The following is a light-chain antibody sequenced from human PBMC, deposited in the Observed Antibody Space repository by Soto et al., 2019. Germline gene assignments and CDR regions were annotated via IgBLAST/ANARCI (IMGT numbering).Light chain of an antibody. V-gene: IGKV3-15*01. Sequence: EIVMTQSPATLSVSPGERATLSCRASQSVSGNLAWYQQKPGQAPRLLIYGASTRATGIPARFSGSGSGTEFSLTISSLQSEDFAVYYCQQYNNWPPWTFGQGTKGEIK. CDR3: QQYNNWPPWT. CDR1: QSVSGN. CDR2: GAS. J-gene: IGKJ1*01.